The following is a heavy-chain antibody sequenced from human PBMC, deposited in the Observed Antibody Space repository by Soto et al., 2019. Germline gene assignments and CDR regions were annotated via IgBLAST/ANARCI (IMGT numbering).Heavy chain of an antibody. CDR2: ISTYNGNT. CDR1: GYPFTTYG. Sequence: QVQLVQSGDEVKKPGASVKVSCKASGYPFTTYGITWVRQAPGQGLEWMGWISTYNGNTNYAQSLQGRVTMTRETSSTTAYMELRSLIADDTAVYDCSRVMTTFGVVSKGPDHWGEGTLVTVSS. CDR3: SRVMTTFGVVSKGPDH. V-gene: IGHV1-18*04. D-gene: IGHD3-3*01. J-gene: IGHJ4*02.